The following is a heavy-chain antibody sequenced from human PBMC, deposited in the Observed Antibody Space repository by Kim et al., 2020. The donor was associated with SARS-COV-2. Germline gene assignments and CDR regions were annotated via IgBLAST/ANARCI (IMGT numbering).Heavy chain of an antibody. V-gene: IGHV4-59*02. CDR2: IYDSGRTNYNT. J-gene: IGHJ5*02. Sequence: SETLSLTCNVSGGSVSSFYWSWIRQPPGKGLEWIGYIYDSGRTNYNTKYNPSLKSRVTISVDTSKNQCSLKLTSVTAADTAVYYCARDRAPGTYYNWFDPWGRGTLVTVSS. D-gene: IGHD3-10*01. CDR1: GGSVSSFY. CDR3: ARDRAPGTYYNWFDP.